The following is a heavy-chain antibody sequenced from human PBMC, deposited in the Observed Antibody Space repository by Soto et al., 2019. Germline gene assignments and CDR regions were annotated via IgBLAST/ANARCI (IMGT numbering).Heavy chain of an antibody. V-gene: IGHV1-18*01. D-gene: IGHD3-22*01. Sequence: ASVKVSCKASGYTFTSYGISWVRQAPGQGLEWMGWISAYNGNTNYAQKLQGRVTMTTDTSTSTAYVKLRSLRSDDTAVYYCARVASTMIVPDYWGQGTLVTVS. CDR1: GYTFTSYG. J-gene: IGHJ4*02. CDR3: ARVASTMIVPDY. CDR2: ISAYNGNT.